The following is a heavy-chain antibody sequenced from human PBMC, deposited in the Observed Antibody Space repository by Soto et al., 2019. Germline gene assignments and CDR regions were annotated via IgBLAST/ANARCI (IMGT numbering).Heavy chain of an antibody. CDR1: GFSLSTSGVG. V-gene: IGHV2-5*02. J-gene: IGHJ3*02. CDR2: IYWDDDK. D-gene: IGHD4-17*01. CDR3: AHRRGDYGDYVPPDAFDI. Sequence: QITLKESGPTLVKPTQTLTLTCTFSGFSLSTSGVGVGWIRQPPGKALEWLALIYWDDDKRYSPSLKSRLTIPKDTSKNQVVLTMNNMDPVDTATYYCAHRRGDYGDYVPPDAFDIWGQGTMVTVSS.